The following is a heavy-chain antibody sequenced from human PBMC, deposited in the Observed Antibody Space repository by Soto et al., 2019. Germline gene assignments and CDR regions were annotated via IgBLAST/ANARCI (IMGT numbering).Heavy chain of an antibody. CDR3: ARALGYCISTSCLHGMDV. CDR1: GGTFSSYT. V-gene: IGHV1-69*02. CDR2: IIPILGIA. J-gene: IGHJ6*02. Sequence: ASVKVSCKASGGTFSSYTISWVRQAPGQGLEWMGRIIPILGIANYAQKFQGRVTITADKSTSTAYMEQSSLRSEDTAVYYCARALGYCISTSCLHGMDVWGQGTTVTVSS. D-gene: IGHD2-2*01.